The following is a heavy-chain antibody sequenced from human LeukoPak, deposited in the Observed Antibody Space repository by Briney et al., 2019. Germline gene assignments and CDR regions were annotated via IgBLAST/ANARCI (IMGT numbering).Heavy chain of an antibody. D-gene: IGHD5-18*01. Sequence: PGGSLRLSCAASGFTFSSYGMHWVRQAPGKGLEWVAFIRYDGSNKYYADSVKGRFTISRDNSKNMLYLQMNSLRAEDTAVYYCAKGDTAMVRRAFDIWGQGTMVTVSS. J-gene: IGHJ3*02. CDR1: GFTFSSYG. CDR2: IRYDGSNK. CDR3: AKGDTAMVRRAFDI. V-gene: IGHV3-30*02.